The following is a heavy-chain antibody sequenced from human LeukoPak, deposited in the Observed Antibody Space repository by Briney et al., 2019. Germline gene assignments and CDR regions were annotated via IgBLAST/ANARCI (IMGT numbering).Heavy chain of an antibody. CDR1: GFTFSSYW. CDR3: ARVVSCSSTSCYRQPIYHYYYYMDV. Sequence: GGSLRLSCAASGFTFSSYWMSWVRQAPGKGLEWVANIKQDGSEKYYVDSVKGRFTISRDNAKNSLYLQMNSLRAEDTAVYYCARVVSCSSTSCYRQPIYHYYYYMDVWGKGTTVTVSS. D-gene: IGHD2-2*01. CDR2: IKQDGSEK. J-gene: IGHJ6*03. V-gene: IGHV3-7*01.